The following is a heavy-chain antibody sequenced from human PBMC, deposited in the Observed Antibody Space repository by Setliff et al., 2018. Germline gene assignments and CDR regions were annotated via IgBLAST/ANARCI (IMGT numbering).Heavy chain of an antibody. CDR1: GFTFDDHA. CDR3: ARSMQQLVRRYFDY. Sequence: GGSLRLSCAASGFTFDDHAMHWVRQAPGKGLEWVSGISWNGGSIGYADSVKGRFTISRDNSKNTLYLQMNSLRAEDTAVYYCARSMQQLVRRYFDYWGQGTLVTVSS. CDR2: ISWNGGSI. J-gene: IGHJ4*02. V-gene: IGHV3-9*01. D-gene: IGHD6-13*01.